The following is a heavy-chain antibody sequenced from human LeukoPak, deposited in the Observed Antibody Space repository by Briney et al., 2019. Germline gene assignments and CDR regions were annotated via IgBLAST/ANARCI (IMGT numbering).Heavy chain of an antibody. V-gene: IGHV4-34*01. D-gene: IGHD2-2*02. CDR2: INHSGST. Sequence: SETLSLTCAVYGGSFSGYYWGWIRQPPGKGLEWIGEINHSGSTNYNPSLKSRVTISVDTSKNQFSLKLSSVTAADTAVYYCARSAVFYYCSSTSCYRGWFDPWGQGTLVTVSS. CDR3: ARSAVFYYCSSTSCYRGWFDP. CDR1: GGSFSGYY. J-gene: IGHJ5*02.